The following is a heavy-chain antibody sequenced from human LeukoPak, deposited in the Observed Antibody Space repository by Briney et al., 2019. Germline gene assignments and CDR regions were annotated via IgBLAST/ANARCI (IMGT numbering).Heavy chain of an antibody. Sequence: SETLSLTCAVYGGSFSGYYWSWIRQPPGKGLEWIGEINHSGSTNYNPSLKSRVTISVDTSKNQFSLKLSFVTAADTAVYYCARRGYDQGGFDYWGQGTLVTVSS. J-gene: IGHJ4*02. CDR2: INHSGST. CDR1: GGSFSGYY. D-gene: IGHD5-12*01. CDR3: ARRGYDQGGFDY. V-gene: IGHV4-34*01.